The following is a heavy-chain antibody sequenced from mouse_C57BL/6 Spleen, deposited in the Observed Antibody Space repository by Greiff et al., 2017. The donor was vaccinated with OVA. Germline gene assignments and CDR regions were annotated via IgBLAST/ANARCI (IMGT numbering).Heavy chain of an antibody. Sequence: VQLQQPGAELVKPGASVKLSCKASGYTFTSYWMHWVKQRPGQGLEWIGMIHPNSGSTNYNEKFKSKATLTVDKSSSTAYMQLSSLTSEDSAVYYCARGDYYGSSYVGYFDYWAKAPLSQSPQ. CDR2: IHPNSGST. J-gene: IGHJ2*01. V-gene: IGHV1-64*01. CDR1: GYTFTSYW. D-gene: IGHD1-1*01. CDR3: ARGDYYGSSYVGYFDY.